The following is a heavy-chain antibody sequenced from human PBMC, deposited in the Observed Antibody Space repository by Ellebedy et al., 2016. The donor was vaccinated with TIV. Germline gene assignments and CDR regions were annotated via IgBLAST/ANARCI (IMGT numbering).Heavy chain of an antibody. Sequence: SVKVSCXASGGTFSSYAISWVRQAPGQGLEWMGGIIPIFGTANYAQKFQGRVTMTEDTSTDTAYMELSSLRSEDTAVYYCATLQAAAGNHFDYWGQGTLVTVSS. V-gene: IGHV1-69*06. J-gene: IGHJ4*02. CDR3: ATLQAAAGNHFDY. CDR2: IIPIFGTA. D-gene: IGHD6-13*01. CDR1: GGTFSSYA.